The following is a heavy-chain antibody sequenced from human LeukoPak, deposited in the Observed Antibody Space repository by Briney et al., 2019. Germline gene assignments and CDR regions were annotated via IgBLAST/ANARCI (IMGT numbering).Heavy chain of an antibody. CDR2: ISGSGGST. CDR1: GFTFSSYA. V-gene: IGHV3-23*01. J-gene: IGHJ3*02. Sequence: GGSLRLSCAASGFTFSSYAMSWVRQAPGKGLERVSAISGSGGSTYYADSVKGRFTISRDNSKNTLYLQMNSLRAEDTAVYYCAKDQESYYDSRGAFDIWGQGTMVTVSS. CDR3: AKDQESYYDSRGAFDI. D-gene: IGHD3-22*01.